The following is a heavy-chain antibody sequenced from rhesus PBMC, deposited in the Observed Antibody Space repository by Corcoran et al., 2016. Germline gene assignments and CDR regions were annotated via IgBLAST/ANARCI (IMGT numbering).Heavy chain of an antibody. D-gene: IGHD4-23*01. CDR2: ISPYNGNK. Sequence: QVQLVQPGAEIKQPGASVKLSCKVSGYTFTSNYMHWVRQAPGQGLEWIGLISPYNGNKGDAQNFQCRGTITTDTSTSTGYMELSSLRSEDTAVYYCTRGYSNGYCDYWGQGVLVTVSS. CDR3: TRGYSNGYCDY. V-gene: IGHV1-1*01. CDR1: GYTFTSNY. J-gene: IGHJ4*01.